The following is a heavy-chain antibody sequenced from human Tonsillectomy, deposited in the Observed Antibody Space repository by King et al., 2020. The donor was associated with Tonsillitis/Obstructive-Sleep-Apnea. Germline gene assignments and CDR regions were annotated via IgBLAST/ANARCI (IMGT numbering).Heavy chain of an antibody. CDR3: ARGVVTPGEDYYYYMDV. V-gene: IGHV3-53*04. CDR2: IYSGGST. CDR1: GFTVSSNY. J-gene: IGHJ6*03. Sequence: DVQLVESGGGLVQPGGSLRLSCAASGFTVSSNYMSWVRQAPGKGLECVSVIYSGGSTYYADSVKGRFTISRHNSKNTLYLQMNSLRAEDTAVYHCARGVVTPGEDYYYYMDVWGKGTTVTVSS. D-gene: IGHD4-23*01.